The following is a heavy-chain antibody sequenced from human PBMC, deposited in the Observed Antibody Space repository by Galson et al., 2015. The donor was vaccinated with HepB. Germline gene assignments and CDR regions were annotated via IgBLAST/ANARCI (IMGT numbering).Heavy chain of an antibody. CDR3: ARGFRSAVDY. CDR1: GDSVSSNSAA. D-gene: IGHD3-10*01. V-gene: IGHV6-1*01. Sequence: CAISGDSVSSNSAAWIWIRQSPSRGLEWLGRTYYRSKWYNNDAVSVQGRITISPDTSKNQFSLQLNSVTPEDTAVYYCARGFRSAVDYWGQGTLVTVSS. CDR2: TYYRSKWYN. J-gene: IGHJ4*02.